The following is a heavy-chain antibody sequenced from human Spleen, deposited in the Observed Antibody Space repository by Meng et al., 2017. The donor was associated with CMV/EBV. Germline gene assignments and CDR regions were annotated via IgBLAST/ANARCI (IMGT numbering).Heavy chain of an antibody. CDR1: GYMFDIYG. Sequence: ASVKVSCKASGYMFDIYGITWVRQAPGQGLEWMGWITDYNANTNSAEKFQGRVTMTRDTSTSTGYLELRNLTYDDTAIYYCARINYWGQEPGFDVWGQGTPVTVLL. V-gene: IGHV1-18*01. D-gene: IGHD3-16*01. CDR2: ITDYNANT. J-gene: IGHJ6*02. CDR3: ARINYWGQEPGFDV.